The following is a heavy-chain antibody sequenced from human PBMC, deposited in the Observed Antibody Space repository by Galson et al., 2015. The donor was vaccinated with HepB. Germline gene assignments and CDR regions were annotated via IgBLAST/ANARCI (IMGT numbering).Heavy chain of an antibody. CDR2: ISYDGSNK. CDR3: ARGCRSSGWFDYFDY. J-gene: IGHJ4*02. Sequence: SLRLSCAASGFTFSSYAMHWVRQAPGKGLEWVAVISYDGSNKYYADSVKGRFTISRDNSKNTLYLQMNSLRAEDTAVYYCARGCRSSGWFDYFDYWGQGTLVTVSS. D-gene: IGHD6-19*01. V-gene: IGHV3-30*04. CDR1: GFTFSSYA.